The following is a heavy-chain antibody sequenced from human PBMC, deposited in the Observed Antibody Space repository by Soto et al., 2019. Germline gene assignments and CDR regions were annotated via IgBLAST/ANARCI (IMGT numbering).Heavy chain of an antibody. CDR2: IYHSGST. J-gene: IGHJ6*02. Sequence: SETLSLTCAVSGGSISSSNWWSWVRQPPGKGLEWIGEIYHSGSTNYNPSLKSRVTISVDKSKNQFSLKLSSVTAADTAVYYCARDRGTNDSPYYYYYYGMDVWGQGTTVTVSS. D-gene: IGHD2-8*01. CDR1: GGSISSSNW. V-gene: IGHV4-4*02. CDR3: ARDRGTNDSPYYYYYYGMDV.